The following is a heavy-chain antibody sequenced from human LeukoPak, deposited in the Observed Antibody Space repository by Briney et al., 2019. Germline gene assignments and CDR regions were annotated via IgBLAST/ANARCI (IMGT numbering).Heavy chain of an antibody. CDR3: ARSGEWELRGAFDI. Sequence: ASVKVSCKASGYTFIGYYMHWVRQAPGQGLEWMGWINPNSGGTNYAQKFQGRVTMTRDTSISTAYMELSRLRSDDTAVYYCARSGEWELRGAFDIWGQGTMVTVSS. CDR2: INPNSGGT. CDR1: GYTFIGYY. V-gene: IGHV1-2*02. J-gene: IGHJ3*02. D-gene: IGHD1-26*01.